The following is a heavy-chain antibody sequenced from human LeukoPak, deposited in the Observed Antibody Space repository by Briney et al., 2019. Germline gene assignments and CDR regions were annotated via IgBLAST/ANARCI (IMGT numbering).Heavy chain of an antibody. J-gene: IGHJ4*02. V-gene: IGHV1-8*01. CDR2: MNPNTGNT. CDR1: GYTFTSYD. CDR3: ASRGADSSGYYYVFDY. D-gene: IGHD3-22*01. Sequence: ASVKVSCKASGYTFTSYDINWVRQATGQGLEWMGWMNPNTGNTGYAQKFQGRVTITADKSTSTAYMELGSLRSEDTAVYYCASRGADSSGYYYVFDYWGQGTLVTVSS.